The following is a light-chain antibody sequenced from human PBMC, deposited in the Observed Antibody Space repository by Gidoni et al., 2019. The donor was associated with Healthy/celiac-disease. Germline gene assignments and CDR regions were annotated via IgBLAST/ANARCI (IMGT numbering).Light chain of an antibody. V-gene: IGKV2-28*01. J-gene: IGKJ3*01. Sequence: IVMTQFPLSLPVTPGEPASISCRSSQSLLHSNGYNYLDWYLQKPGQSPQLLISLGSNRASGVPDRFSGSGSGTDFTLKISKVEAEDVGVYYCMQALQTPRTFGPGTKVDIK. CDR3: MQALQTPRT. CDR1: QSLLHSNGYNY. CDR2: LGS.